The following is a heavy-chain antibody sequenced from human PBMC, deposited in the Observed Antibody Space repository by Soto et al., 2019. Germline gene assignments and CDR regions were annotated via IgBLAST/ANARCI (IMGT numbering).Heavy chain of an antibody. J-gene: IGHJ4*02. D-gene: IGHD6-6*01. CDR1: GFTFSSYA. V-gene: IGHV3-30-3*01. CDR3: ARVAARPDSPDHY. CDR2: ISYDGSNK. Sequence: GGSLRLSCAASGFTFSSYAMHWVRQAPGKGLEWVAVISYDGSNKYYADSVKGRFTISRDNSKNTLYLQMNSLRAEDTAVYYCARVAARPDSPDHYWCQATLVTVSS.